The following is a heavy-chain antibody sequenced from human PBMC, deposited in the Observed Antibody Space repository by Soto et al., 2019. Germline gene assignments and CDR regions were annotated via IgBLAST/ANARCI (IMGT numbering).Heavy chain of an antibody. CDR1: GGSCSGYY. J-gene: IGHJ5*02. CDR2: INHSGST. V-gene: IGHV4-34*01. Sequence: SEPMSHTCGVYGGSCSGYYGSWIRQPPGKGLEWIGEINHSGSTNYNPSLKSRVTISVDTSKNQFSLKLSSVTAADTAVYYCAREMAICSGGSCYPGFTWFDPWGQGTLVTVSS. CDR3: AREMAICSGGSCYPGFTWFDP. D-gene: IGHD2-15*01.